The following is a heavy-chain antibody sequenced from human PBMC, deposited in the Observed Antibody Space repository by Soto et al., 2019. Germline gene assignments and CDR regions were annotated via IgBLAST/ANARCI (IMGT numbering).Heavy chain of an antibody. J-gene: IGHJ3*02. D-gene: IGHD3-3*01. CDR3: ARDETIFGVVDAFDI. CDR2: ISYDGSNK. Sequence: GGSLRLSCAASGFTFSSYAMHWVRQAPGKGLEWVAVISYDGSNKYYADSVKGRFTISRDNSKNMLYLQMNSLRAEDTAVYYCARDETIFGVVDAFDIWGQGTMVTVSS. V-gene: IGHV3-30-3*01. CDR1: GFTFSSYA.